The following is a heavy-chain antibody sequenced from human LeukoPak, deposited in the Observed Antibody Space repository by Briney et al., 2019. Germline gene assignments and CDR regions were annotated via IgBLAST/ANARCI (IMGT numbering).Heavy chain of an antibody. CDR1: GGSISSYY. D-gene: IGHD3-10*01. CDR3: ASQPCYYGSGRYYYYYGMDV. J-gene: IGHJ6*02. CDR2: IYYSGST. V-gene: IGHV4-59*08. Sequence: SETLSLTCTVSGGSISSYYWSWIRQPPGKGLEWIGYIYYSGSTNYNPSLKSRVTISVDTSKNQFSLKLSSVTAADTAVYYCASQPCYYGSGRYYYYYGMDVWGQGTTVTVSS.